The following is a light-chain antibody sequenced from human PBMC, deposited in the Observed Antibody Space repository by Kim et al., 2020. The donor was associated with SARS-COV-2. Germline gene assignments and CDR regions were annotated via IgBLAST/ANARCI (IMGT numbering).Light chain of an antibody. CDR2: EVS. Sequence: GQSITISCTGSICDVGNYNYVSWYQQYPGNAPILIIYEVSQRPSGVSDRFSAPKSDNTASLTISGLQAEDESDYYCCSFAGNAIWLFGGWTQLTVL. CDR1: ICDVGNYNY. CDR3: CSFAGNAIWL. V-gene: IGLV2-23*02. J-gene: IGLJ3*02.